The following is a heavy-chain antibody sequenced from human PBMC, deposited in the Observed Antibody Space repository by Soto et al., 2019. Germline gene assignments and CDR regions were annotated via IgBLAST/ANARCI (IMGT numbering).Heavy chain of an antibody. CDR1: GFSLSTGGVA. CDR2: INWNDAK. Sequence: SGPTLVNPTQTLTLTCTFSGFSLSTGGVAVRWIRQPPGKALEWLALINWNDAKYYSTSLKTRLTISKDTSKNQVVLRMTNVDPDDTATYSCARAAHVDYLPGMDVWGRGTTAPAFS. J-gene: IGHJ6*02. CDR3: ARAAHVDYLPGMDV. V-gene: IGHV2-70*01. D-gene: IGHD4-17*01.